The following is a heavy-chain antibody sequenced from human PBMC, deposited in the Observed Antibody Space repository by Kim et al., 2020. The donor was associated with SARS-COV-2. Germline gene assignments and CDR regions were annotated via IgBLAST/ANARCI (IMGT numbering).Heavy chain of an antibody. V-gene: IGHV4-59*01. CDR3: ARVSRGYNYYIDI. J-gene: IGHJ6*03. CDR2: IYYSGSTRST. Sequence: SETLSLTCTVSGDSISSYYWTWIRQPPGKGLEWIGYIYYSGSTRSTNYNPSLKSRVTISLDTSKNQFSPKLSSVTTADTAVYYCARVSRGYNYYIDIWGKGTTVTVSS. CDR1: GDSISSYY.